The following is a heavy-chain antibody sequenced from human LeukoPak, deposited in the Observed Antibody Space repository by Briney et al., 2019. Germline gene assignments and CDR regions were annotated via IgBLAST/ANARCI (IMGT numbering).Heavy chain of an antibody. CDR2: ISGSDYST. V-gene: IGHV3-23*01. D-gene: IGHD3-22*01. CDR1: GFTFSSYA. Sequence: PGGSLRLSCAASGFTFSSYAMSWVRQAPGKGLEWVSAISGSDYSTYYADSVKGRFTISRDNSKNTLYLQMNSLRAEDTAVYYCAKEGVGGGGSALYYYDSSGSTRPKRREFDYWGQGTLVTVSS. CDR3: AKEGVGGGGSALYYYDSSGSTRPKRREFDY. J-gene: IGHJ4*02.